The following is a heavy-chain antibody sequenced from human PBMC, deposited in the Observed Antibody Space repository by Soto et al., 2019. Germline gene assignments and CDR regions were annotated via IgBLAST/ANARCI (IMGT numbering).Heavy chain of an antibody. CDR1: GFTFSSYG. CDR3: AKDRGSSSWNLGYYGMDV. V-gene: IGHV3-30*18. CDR2: ISYDGSNK. D-gene: IGHD6-13*01. J-gene: IGHJ6*02. Sequence: QVQLVESGGGVVQPGRSLRLSCAASGFTFSSYGMHWVRQAPGKGLEWVAVISYDGSNKYYADSVKGRFTISRDNSKNAXSLQMNSLRAEDKAVYYCAKDRGSSSWNLGYYGMDVWGQGNTVTVS.